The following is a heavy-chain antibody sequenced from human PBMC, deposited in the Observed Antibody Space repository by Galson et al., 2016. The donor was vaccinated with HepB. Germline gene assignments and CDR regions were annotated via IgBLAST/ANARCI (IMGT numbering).Heavy chain of an antibody. V-gene: IGHV3-74*03. J-gene: IGHJ4*02. D-gene: IGHD7-27*01. Sequence: SLRLSCAASGFTYTDYWMHWIRQAPGKGLVWVARIFRDVSSAKYADFVKGRFTISRDNARNTLYLQMNSLSDVDTAVYHCVRDRPAWDWGQGTLVTVSS. CDR1: GFTYTDYW. CDR3: VRDRPAWD. CDR2: IFRDVSSA.